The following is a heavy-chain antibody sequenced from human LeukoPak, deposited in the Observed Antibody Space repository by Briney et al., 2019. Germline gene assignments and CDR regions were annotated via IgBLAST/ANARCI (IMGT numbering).Heavy chain of an antibody. CDR3: ARGRRIVVVLGATRTHRDYYMDV. V-gene: IGHV4-39*07. Sequence: TTSETLSLTCTVSGGSISSSSYYWGWIRQPPGKGLEWIGSIYHSGSTNYNSSLKSRVTISLDTSKNQFSLKLSSVTAADTAVYYCARGRRIVVVLGATRTHRDYYMDVWGKGTTVTVSS. J-gene: IGHJ6*03. CDR1: GGSISSSSYY. D-gene: IGHD2-15*01. CDR2: IYHSGST.